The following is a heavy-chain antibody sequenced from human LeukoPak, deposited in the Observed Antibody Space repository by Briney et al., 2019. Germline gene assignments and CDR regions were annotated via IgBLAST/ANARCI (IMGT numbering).Heavy chain of an antibody. J-gene: IGHJ4*02. CDR1: GGSISSSSYY. Sequence: SETLSLTCTLSGGSISSSSYYWGWIRQPPGKGLEWIGSIYYSGSTYYNPSLKSRVTISVDTSKNQFSLKLSSVTAADTAVYYCARISSGWYGAFDYWGQGTLVSVSS. CDR2: IYYSGST. D-gene: IGHD6-19*01. V-gene: IGHV4-39*01. CDR3: ARISSGWYGAFDY.